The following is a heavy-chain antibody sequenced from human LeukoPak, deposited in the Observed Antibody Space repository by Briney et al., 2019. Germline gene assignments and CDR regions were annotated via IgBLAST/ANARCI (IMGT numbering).Heavy chain of an antibody. D-gene: IGHD2-2*01. Sequence: GGSLRLSCAASGFTFSSYAMSWVRQAPGKGLEWVSAISGSGGSTYYADSVKGRFTISRDNSKNTLYLQMNSLRAEDTAVYYCEKVLGKVVPAAIGRYYFDCGGKETLFTFS. J-gene: IGHJ4*02. V-gene: IGHV3-23*01. CDR2: ISGSGGST. CDR3: EKVLGKVVPAAIGRYYFDC. CDR1: GFTFSSYA.